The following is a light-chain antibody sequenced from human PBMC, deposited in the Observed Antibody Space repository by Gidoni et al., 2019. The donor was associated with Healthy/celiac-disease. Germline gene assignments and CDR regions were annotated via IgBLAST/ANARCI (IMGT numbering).Light chain of an antibody. CDR1: QSISSY. CDR2: AAS. CDR3: QQSYSTPYT. J-gene: IGKJ2*01. Sequence: QSPSSLSASVGDRVTITCRASQSISSYLNWYQQKPGKATKLLIYAASSLQSGVPSRFSGSGSGTDFTLTISSLQPEDFATYYCQQSYSTPYTFGQGTKLEIK. V-gene: IGKV1-39*01.